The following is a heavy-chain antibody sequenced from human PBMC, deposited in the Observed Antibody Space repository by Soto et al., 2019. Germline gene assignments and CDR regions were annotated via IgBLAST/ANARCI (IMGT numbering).Heavy chain of an antibody. CDR2: IYYSGST. J-gene: IGHJ5*02. V-gene: IGHV4-31*02. D-gene: IGHD1-26*01. CDR3: ARAVMGVGATPNWFDP. Sequence: PSETLSLTCTVCGGSISSGVYYWSWIRQHPGKGLEWIGYIYYSGSTYYNPSLKSRVTISVDTSKNQFSLKLSSVTAADTAVYYCARAVMGVGATPNWFDPWGQGTLVTVSS. CDR1: GGSISSGVYY.